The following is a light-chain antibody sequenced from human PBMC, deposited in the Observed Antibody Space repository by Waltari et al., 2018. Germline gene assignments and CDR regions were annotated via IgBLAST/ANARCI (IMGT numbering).Light chain of an antibody. CDR1: SGHSSNA. J-gene: IGLJ1*01. CDR2: VNSDGSH. CDR3: QTWGTGILV. V-gene: IGLV4-69*01. Sequence: QLVLTQPPSASASLGASVKLTCTLSSGHSSNAIAWHQQQPEKGPRYLRRVNSDGSHTKGDGIPDRFSGSSAGAERYLTISRLRSEDEADYYCQTWGTGILVFGTGTKVTVL.